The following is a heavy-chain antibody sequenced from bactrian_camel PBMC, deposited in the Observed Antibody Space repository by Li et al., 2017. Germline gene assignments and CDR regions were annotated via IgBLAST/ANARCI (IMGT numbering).Heavy chain of an antibody. J-gene: IGHJ4*01. CDR2: IEKDGKT. CDR1: GYTYNRNC. V-gene: IGHV3S53*01. D-gene: IGHD6*01. Sequence: HVQLVESGGGSVQAGGSLRLSCAASGYTYNRNCMAWFRQAPGEEREGVATIEKDGKTTYAESVRGRFTISRGNVPNTVHLQMNSLKPEDTAVYYCATDSSLILREGCTVSAEFFGPGDPGHRL.